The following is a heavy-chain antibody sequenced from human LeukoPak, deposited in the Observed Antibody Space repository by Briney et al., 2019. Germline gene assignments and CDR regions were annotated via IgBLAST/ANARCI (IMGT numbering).Heavy chain of an antibody. CDR3: AKERGGSLGFDY. Sequence: PGGSLRLSCAASGFTFDDYTMHWVRQAPGKGLEWVSLISWDGGSTYYADSVKGRFTISRDNSKNSLYLQMNSLRTEDTALYYCAKERGGSLGFDYWGQGTLVTVSS. D-gene: IGHD2-15*01. CDR2: ISWDGGST. CDR1: GFTFDDYT. V-gene: IGHV3-43*01. J-gene: IGHJ4*02.